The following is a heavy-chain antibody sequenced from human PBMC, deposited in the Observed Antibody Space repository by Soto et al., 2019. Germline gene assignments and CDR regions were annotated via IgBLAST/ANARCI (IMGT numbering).Heavy chain of an antibody. V-gene: IGHV3-21*01. CDR1: GFTFSSYS. CDR2: ISSSSSYI. D-gene: IGHD6-6*01. Sequence: GGSLRLSCAASGFTFSSYSMNWVRQAPGKGLEWVSSISSSSSYIYYADSVKGRFTISRDNAKNSLYLQMNSLRAEDTAVYYCASHSSSENYYYYGMDVWGQGTTVTVSS. J-gene: IGHJ6*02. CDR3: ASHSSSENYYYYGMDV.